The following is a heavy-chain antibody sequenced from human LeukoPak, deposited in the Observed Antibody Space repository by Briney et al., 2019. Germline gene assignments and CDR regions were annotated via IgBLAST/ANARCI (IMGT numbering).Heavy chain of an antibody. V-gene: IGHV4-38-2*01. CDR1: GYSISSGYY. D-gene: IGHD3-22*01. J-gene: IGHJ4*02. Sequence: SSETLSLTCVVSGYSISSGYYWGWIRQPPGKGLEWIGSMFHSGSTYYNPSLKSRVTLSLDTSKNQFSLKLKSVTAADTAVYYGARLSPPVDNSCLFDYWGQGTLVTVSS. CDR2: MFHSGST. CDR3: ARLSPPVDNSCLFDY.